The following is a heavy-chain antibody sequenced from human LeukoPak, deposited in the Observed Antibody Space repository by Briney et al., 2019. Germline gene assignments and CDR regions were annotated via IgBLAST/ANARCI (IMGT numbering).Heavy chain of an antibody. V-gene: IGHV3-7*01. CDR3: ARDVGGSLDY. CDR1: GFTFSTYW. CDR2: IKGDESAK. Sequence: GGSLRLSCAASGFTFSTYWMAWVRQAPGKGLEWVANIKGDESAKHQADSVKGRFTISRDNAQDSVYLQMSSLRGEDTAVYYCARDVGGSLDYWGQGTLVTVSS. D-gene: IGHD1-26*01. J-gene: IGHJ4*02.